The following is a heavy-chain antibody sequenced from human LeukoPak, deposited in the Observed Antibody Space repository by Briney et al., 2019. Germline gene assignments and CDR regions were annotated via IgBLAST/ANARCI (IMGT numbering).Heavy chain of an antibody. CDR2: ISGSGGST. CDR3: AKDRWSYGYCSGGSCFDAFDI. J-gene: IGHJ3*02. Sequence: PGGSQRLSCAASGFTFSSYAMSWVRQAPGKGLQWVSAISGSGGSTYYADSVKGRFTISRDNSKNTLYLQMNSLRAEDTAVYYCAKDRWSYGYCSGGSCFDAFDIWGQGTMVTVSS. V-gene: IGHV3-23*01. D-gene: IGHD2-15*01. CDR1: GFTFSSYA.